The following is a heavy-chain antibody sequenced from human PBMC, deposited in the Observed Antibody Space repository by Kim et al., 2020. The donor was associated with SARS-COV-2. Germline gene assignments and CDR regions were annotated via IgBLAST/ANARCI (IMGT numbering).Heavy chain of an antibody. Sequence: ASVKVSCKASGYTFTGYYMHWVRQAPGQGLEWMGRINPNSGGTNYAQKFQGRVTMTRDTSISTAYMELSRLRSDDTAVYYCAKDPPPEVTVFGVVLREYYFYSWGQGTLVTVSS. D-gene: IGHD3-3*01. CDR2: INPNSGGT. J-gene: IGHJ4*02. V-gene: IGHV1-2*06. CDR3: AKDPPPEVTVFGVVLREYYFYS. CDR1: GYTFTGYY.